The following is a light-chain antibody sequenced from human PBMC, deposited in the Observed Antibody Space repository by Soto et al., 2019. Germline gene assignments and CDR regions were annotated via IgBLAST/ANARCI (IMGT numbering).Light chain of an antibody. J-gene: IGKJ1*01. CDR2: GAS. V-gene: IGKV3-20*01. Sequence: EVVLTQSPGTLSLSPGGRATLSCRASQSVSRRLAWYQQRPGQSPRLLISGASMRASGVPVRFIGSGSGTDFTLTITRLEPEDFAVYYCQQYGRSPWTFGQGTKVDIK. CDR3: QQYGRSPWT. CDR1: QSVSRR.